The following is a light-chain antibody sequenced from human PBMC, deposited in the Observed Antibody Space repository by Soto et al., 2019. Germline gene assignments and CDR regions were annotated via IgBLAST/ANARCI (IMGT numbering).Light chain of an antibody. J-gene: IGKJ2*01. Sequence: EIVLTQSPATLSLSPGERATLSCRASQSVSSSLAWYQQKPGQAPRLLIYDASNRATGIPARFSGGGSGTDFTLTNSSLEPEDFAVYYCQQRSNWYTFGQGTKLEIK. CDR2: DAS. CDR3: QQRSNWYT. V-gene: IGKV3-11*01. CDR1: QSVSSS.